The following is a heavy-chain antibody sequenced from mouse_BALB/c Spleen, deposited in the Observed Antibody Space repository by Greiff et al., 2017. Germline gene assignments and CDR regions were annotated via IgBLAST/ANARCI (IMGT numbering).Heavy chain of an antibody. J-gene: IGHJ3*01. Sequence: EVQLVESGGGLVQPGGSLRLSCATSGFTFTDYYMSWVRQPPGKALEWLGFIRNKANGYTTEYSASVKGRFTISRDNSQSILYLQMNTLRAEDSATYYCARDRVFAYWGQGTLVTVSA. CDR1: GFTFTDYY. V-gene: IGHV7-3*02. CDR3: ARDRVFAY. CDR2: IRNKANGYTT.